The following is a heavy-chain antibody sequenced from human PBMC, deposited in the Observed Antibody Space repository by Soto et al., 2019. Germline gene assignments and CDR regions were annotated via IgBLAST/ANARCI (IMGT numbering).Heavy chain of an antibody. CDR2: ISGSGGST. CDR1: GFTFSSYA. V-gene: IGHV3-23*01. J-gene: IGHJ4*02. D-gene: IGHD1-1*01. CDR3: ATVEGVDWTDRGYFDY. Sequence: EVQLLESGGGLVQPGGSLRLSCAASGFTFSSYAMSWVRQAPGKGLEWVSAISGSGGSTYYADSVKGRFTISRDNSKNXLDQRMHSLRDEDRAVYYRATVEGVDWTDRGYFDYWGQGTLVTVSS.